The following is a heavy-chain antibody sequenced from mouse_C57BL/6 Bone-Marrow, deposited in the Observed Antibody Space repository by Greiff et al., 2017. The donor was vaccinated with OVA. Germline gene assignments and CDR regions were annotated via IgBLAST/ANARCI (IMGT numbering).Heavy chain of an antibody. CDR3: ARCDYDESYYFDY. D-gene: IGHD2-4*01. CDR1: GYTFTDYY. V-gene: IGHV1-26*01. Sequence: EVQLQQSGPELVKPGASVKISCKAYGYTFTDYYMNWVKQSHGKSLEWIGDINPNNGGTSYNQKFKGKATLTVDKSSSTAYMELRSLTSEDSAVYYCARCDYDESYYFDYWGQGTTLTVSS. J-gene: IGHJ2*01. CDR2: INPNNGGT.